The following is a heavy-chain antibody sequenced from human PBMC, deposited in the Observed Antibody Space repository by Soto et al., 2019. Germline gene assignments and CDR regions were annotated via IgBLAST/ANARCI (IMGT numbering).Heavy chain of an antibody. D-gene: IGHD3-3*01. J-gene: IGHJ3*02. CDR3: ARKSTYYDFWSGQRFDAFDI. CDR1: GYTFTGYY. CDR2: INPNSGGT. Sequence: QVQLVQSGAEVKKPGASVKVSCKASGYTFTGYYMHWVRQAPGQGLEWMGWINPNSGGTNYAQKFQGRVTMTRGTSISPAYMELSRLRSDDTAVYYCARKSTYYDFWSGQRFDAFDIWGQGTMVTVSS. V-gene: IGHV1-2*02.